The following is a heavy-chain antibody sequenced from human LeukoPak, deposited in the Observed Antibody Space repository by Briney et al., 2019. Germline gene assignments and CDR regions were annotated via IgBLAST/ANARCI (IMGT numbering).Heavy chain of an antibody. J-gene: IGHJ5*02. Sequence: GGSLRLSCAASGFTFSSYWMHWVRQAPGQGLVWVSRINNDGSSTSYADSVKGRFTISRDNAKTTLYLQMNSLRAEDTAVYYCARPTKEGSSWYWWFDPWGQGTLVTVSS. D-gene: IGHD6-13*01. CDR2: INNDGSST. CDR1: GFTFSSYW. CDR3: ARPTKEGSSWYWWFDP. V-gene: IGHV3-74*01.